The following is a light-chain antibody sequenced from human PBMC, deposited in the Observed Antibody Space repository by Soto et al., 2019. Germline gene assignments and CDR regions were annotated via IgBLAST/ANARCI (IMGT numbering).Light chain of an antibody. CDR1: SGYSNYK. V-gene: IGLV9-49*01. CDR3: GADHGSGSNFVWV. J-gene: IGLJ2*01. CDR2: VGTGGIVG. Sequence: QSVLTQPPSASASLGASVTLTSTLSSGYSNYKVDWYQQRPGKGPRFVMRVGTGGIVGSKGDGIPDRFSVLGSGLNRYLTIKNIQEEDESDYHCGADHGSGSNFVWVFGGGTKVTVL.